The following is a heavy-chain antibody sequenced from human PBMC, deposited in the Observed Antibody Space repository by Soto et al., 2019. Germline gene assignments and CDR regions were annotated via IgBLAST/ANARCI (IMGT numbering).Heavy chain of an antibody. CDR2: IYYSGST. Sequence: PSETLSLTCTVSGGSISSSSYYWGWIRQPPGKGLEWIGSIYYSGSTYYNPSLKSRVTISVDTSKNRFSLKLSSVTAADTAVYYCARHPPGAMAYGMDVWGQGTTVTVS. J-gene: IGHJ6*02. CDR3: ARHPPGAMAYGMDV. V-gene: IGHV4-39*01. CDR1: GGSISSSSYY. D-gene: IGHD5-18*01.